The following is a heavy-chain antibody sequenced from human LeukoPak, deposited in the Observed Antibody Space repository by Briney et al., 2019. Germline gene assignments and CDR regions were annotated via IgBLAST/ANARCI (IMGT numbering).Heavy chain of an antibody. J-gene: IGHJ5*01. CDR2: IRYDGSIT. CDR1: GFSLSDRW. Sequence: GGSLRLSCAASGFSLSDRWMHWVRQAPGKGLVWVSRIRYDGSITGYADSVKGRFTISRDIAKNTLYLQMNSLRAEGTAVYYCARSDWLDSWGQGSLAIVSS. CDR3: ARSDWLDS. V-gene: IGHV3-74*01.